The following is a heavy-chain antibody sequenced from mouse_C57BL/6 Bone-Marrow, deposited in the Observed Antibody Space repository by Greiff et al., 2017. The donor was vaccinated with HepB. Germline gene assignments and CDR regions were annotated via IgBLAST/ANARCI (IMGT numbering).Heavy chain of an antibody. J-gene: IGHJ1*03. Sequence: DVMLVESGGDLVKPGGSLKLSCAASGFTFSSYGMSWVRQTPDKRLEWVATISSGGSYTYYPDSVKGRFTISRDNAKNTLYLQMSSLKSEDTAMYYCERQRYYGSSWGYFDVWGTGTTVTVSS. V-gene: IGHV5-6*02. D-gene: IGHD1-1*01. CDR1: GFTFSSYG. CDR3: ERQRYYGSSWGYFDV. CDR2: ISSGGSYT.